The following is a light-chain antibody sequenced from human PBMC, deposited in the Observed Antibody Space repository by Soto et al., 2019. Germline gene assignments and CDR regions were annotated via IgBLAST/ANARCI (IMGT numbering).Light chain of an antibody. V-gene: IGLV2-14*01. CDR3: SSYTSSSTVV. J-gene: IGLJ2*01. CDR1: SRDVGGYNY. CDR2: DVS. Sequence: QSALTQPASVSGSPGQSITISCTGTSRDVGGYNYVSWYQQHPGKAPKLMIYDVSNRPSGVSNRCSGSKSGNTASLTISGIQAEDEADYYFSSYTSSSTVVFGGGTKLTVL.